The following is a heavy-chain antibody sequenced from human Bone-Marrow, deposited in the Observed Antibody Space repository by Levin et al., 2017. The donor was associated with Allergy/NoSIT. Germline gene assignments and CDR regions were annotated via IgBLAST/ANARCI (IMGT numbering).Heavy chain of an antibody. V-gene: IGHV1-46*01. CDR2: MNPSVGRS. Sequence: GESLKISCKASGYTFTSYYIHWVRQAPGQGLEWMGIMNPSVGRSTYAQKVQGRVTMTRDRSASTAYMELSGLRSEDTTVYYCARSSAVRGVKLFWFFGVGVWGQGTTVIVSS. CDR1: GYTFTSYY. D-gene: IGHD3-10*01. J-gene: IGHJ6*02. CDR3: ARSSAVRGVKLFWFFGVGV.